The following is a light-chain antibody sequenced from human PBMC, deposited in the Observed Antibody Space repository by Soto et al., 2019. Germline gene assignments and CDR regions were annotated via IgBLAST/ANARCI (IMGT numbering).Light chain of an antibody. CDR2: ASS. J-gene: IGKJ2*03. CDR3: QQRSNGYS. Sequence: EIVLTQSPDTLSLSPGERATLSCRASQSVGSYLAWYQQKPGQAPRLLIYASSNRATGIPARFSGSGSGIDFTLTTSSLEPEDFAVYYCQQRSNGYSFGQGTKRESK. CDR1: QSVGSY. V-gene: IGKV3-11*01.